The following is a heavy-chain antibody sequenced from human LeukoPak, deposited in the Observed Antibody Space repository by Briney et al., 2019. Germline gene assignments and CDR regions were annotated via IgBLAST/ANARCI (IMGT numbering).Heavy chain of an antibody. CDR1: GFTFSSYS. J-gene: IGHJ6*02. D-gene: IGHD6-19*01. Sequence: GGSLRLSCAASGFTFSSYSMNWVRQAPGKGLEWVSYISSSSSTIYYADSVKGRFTISRDNAKNSLYLQMNSLRAEDTAVYYCARGLMSSSGWFPWYYYDMDVWGQGTTVTVSS. CDR2: ISSSSSTI. V-gene: IGHV3-48*01. CDR3: ARGLMSSSGWFPWYYYDMDV.